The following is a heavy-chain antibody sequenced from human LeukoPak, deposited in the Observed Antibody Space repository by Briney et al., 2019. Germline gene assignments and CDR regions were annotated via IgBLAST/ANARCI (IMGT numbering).Heavy chain of an antibody. Sequence: GGSLRLSCAASGFTFSSYSMNWVRQAPGKGLEWVSSISSSSSYIYYADSVKGRFTISRDNAKNSLYLQMNSLRAEDTAVYYCARGPAYQLPTYYFDYWGQGTLVTVSS. CDR2: ISSSSSYI. D-gene: IGHD2-2*01. J-gene: IGHJ4*02. V-gene: IGHV3-21*01. CDR3: ARGPAYQLPTYYFDY. CDR1: GFTFSSYS.